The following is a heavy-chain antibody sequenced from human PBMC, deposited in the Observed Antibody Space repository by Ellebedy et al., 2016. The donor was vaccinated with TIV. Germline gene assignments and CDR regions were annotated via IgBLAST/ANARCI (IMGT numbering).Heavy chain of an antibody. CDR1: GFTFSSYS. V-gene: IGHV3-48*02. CDR3: ARERRQLWLKGYYGMDV. CDR2: ISSSSSTI. D-gene: IGHD5-18*01. J-gene: IGHJ6*02. Sequence: PGGSLRLSCAASGFTFSSYSMNWVRQAPGKGLEWVSYISSSSSTIYYADSVKGRFTISRDNAKNSLYLQMNSLRDEDTAVYYCARERRQLWLKGYYGMDVWGQGTTVTVSS.